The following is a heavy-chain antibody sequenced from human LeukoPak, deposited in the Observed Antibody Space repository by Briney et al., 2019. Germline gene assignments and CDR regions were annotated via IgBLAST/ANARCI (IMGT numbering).Heavy chain of an antibody. Sequence: PGGSLRLSCAASGFTFSSYSMNWVRQAPGKGLEWVSSISSSSSYIYYADSVKGRFTISRDNAKNSLYLQMNSLRAEDTAVYYCAREGVVVTATTYNWFDPWGQGTLVTVSS. V-gene: IGHV3-21*01. D-gene: IGHD2-21*02. CDR3: AREGVVVTATTYNWFDP. CDR1: GFTFSSYS. J-gene: IGHJ5*02. CDR2: ISSSSSYI.